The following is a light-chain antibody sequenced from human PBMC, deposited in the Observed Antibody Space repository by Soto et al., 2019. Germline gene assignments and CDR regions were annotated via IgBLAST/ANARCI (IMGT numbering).Light chain of an antibody. J-gene: IGLJ2*01. CDR3: LLFYGDGVV. CDR1: TGAVTSGYY. Sequence: QAVVTQEPSLTVSPGGTVTLTCASSTGAVTSGYYPNWFQQKPGQPPRALIYSTTYKHSWTPARFSGSLLGGKAALTLSGVQPEDEADYYCLLFYGDGVVFVGGTKLTVL. V-gene: IGLV7-43*01. CDR2: STT.